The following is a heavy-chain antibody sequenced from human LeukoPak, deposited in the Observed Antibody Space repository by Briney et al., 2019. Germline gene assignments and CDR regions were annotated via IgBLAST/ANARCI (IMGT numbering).Heavy chain of an antibody. CDR2: ISAYNGNT. CDR3: ARELERSAIHSDY. J-gene: IGHJ4*02. CDR1: GYTFTSYG. Sequence: ASVKVSCKASGYTFTSYGISWVRQAPGQGLEWMGWISAYNGNTNYAQKLQGRVTMTTDTSTSTAYTELRSLRSDDTAVYYCARELERSAIHSDYWGQGTLVTVSS. V-gene: IGHV1-18*01. D-gene: IGHD1-1*01.